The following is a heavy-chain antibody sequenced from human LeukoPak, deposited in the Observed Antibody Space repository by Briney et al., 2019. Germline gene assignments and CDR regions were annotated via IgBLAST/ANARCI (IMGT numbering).Heavy chain of an antibody. D-gene: IGHD2-2*02. CDR3: ANLGKYCRGFSCNK. Sequence: TGGSLRLSCAASGFTYGTYAVSWVRQAPGRGLDWVSAISDNGAATYYADSVRGRFTVSRDNSINTVYLQMNSLRAEDTAVYYCANLGKYCRGFSCNKWGQGTLVTVSS. CDR1: GFTYGTYA. J-gene: IGHJ4*02. V-gene: IGHV3-23*01. CDR2: ISDNGAAT.